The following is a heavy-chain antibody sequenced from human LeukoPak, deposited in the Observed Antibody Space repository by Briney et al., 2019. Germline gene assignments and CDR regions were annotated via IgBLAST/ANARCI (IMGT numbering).Heavy chain of an antibody. D-gene: IGHD3-10*01. CDR2: IYYSGST. CDR1: GGSISSYY. J-gene: IGHJ4*02. Sequence: PSETLSLTCTVSGGSISSYYWSWIRQPPGKGLEWIGYIYYSGSTNYNPSLKSRVTISLDTPKNQFSLKLSSVTAADTAVYYCATHLLYGSGSYYSYWGQGTLVTVSS. V-gene: IGHV4-59*08. CDR3: ATHLLYGSGSYYSY.